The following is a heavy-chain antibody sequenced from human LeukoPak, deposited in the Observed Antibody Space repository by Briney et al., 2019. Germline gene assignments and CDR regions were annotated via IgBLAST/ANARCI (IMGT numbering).Heavy chain of an antibody. CDR2: ITNSGGTT. V-gene: IGHV3-23*01. CDR1: GFPFSSYA. Sequence: GGSLRLSCAASGFPFSSYAMSWVRQAPGKGLEWVSPITNSGGTTYYADSVKGRFTISRDNSKNTLYLQMNSLRAEDTAVYYCAKGASYFDYSGQGTLVTVSS. J-gene: IGHJ4*02. CDR3: AKGASYFDY.